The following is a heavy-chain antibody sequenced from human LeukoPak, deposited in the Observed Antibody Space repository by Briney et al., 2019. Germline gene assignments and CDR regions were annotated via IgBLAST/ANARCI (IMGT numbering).Heavy chain of an antibody. CDR3: ARVGYSYGYPYYYYYYMDV. J-gene: IGHJ6*03. CDR1: GGTFSSYA. Sequence: GASVKVSCKASGGTFSSYAISWVRQAPGQGLEWMGGIIPIFGTANYAQKFQGRVTITADKSTSTAYMELSSLRSEDTAVYYCARVGYSYGYPYYYYYYMDVWGKGTTVTVSS. D-gene: IGHD5-18*01. V-gene: IGHV1-69*06. CDR2: IIPIFGTA.